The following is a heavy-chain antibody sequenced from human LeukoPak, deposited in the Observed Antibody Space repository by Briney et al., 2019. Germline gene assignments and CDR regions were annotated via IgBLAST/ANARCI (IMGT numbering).Heavy chain of an antibody. J-gene: IGHJ4*02. Sequence: SETLSLTCTVSGGSISSGSYYWSWIRQPAGKGLEWIGRIYTSGSTNYNPSLKSRVTILVDTSKTQFSLKLSSVTAADTAVYFCARGPWEYSSGDSWGQGTLVTVSS. V-gene: IGHV4-61*02. D-gene: IGHD6-19*01. CDR3: ARGPWEYSSGDS. CDR1: GGSISSGSYY. CDR2: IYTSGST.